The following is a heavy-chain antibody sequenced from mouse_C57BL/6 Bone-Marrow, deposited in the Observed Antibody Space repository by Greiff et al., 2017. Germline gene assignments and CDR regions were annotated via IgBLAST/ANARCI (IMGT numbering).Heavy chain of an antibody. J-gene: IGHJ3*01. Sequence: QVQLQQPGAELVKPGASVKLSCKASGYTFTSYWMHWVKQRPGQGLEWIGMIHPNSGSTNYNEKFKSKATLTVDKSSSTAYMQLSSLTSEDSAVYYCARGRTTVVATPSWLAYWGQGTLVTVSA. CDR2: IHPNSGST. CDR1: GYTFTSYW. D-gene: IGHD1-1*01. V-gene: IGHV1-64*01. CDR3: ARGRTTVVATPSWLAY.